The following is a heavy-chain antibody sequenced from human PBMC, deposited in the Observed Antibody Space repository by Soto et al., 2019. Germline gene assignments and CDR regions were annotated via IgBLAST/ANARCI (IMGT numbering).Heavy chain of an antibody. D-gene: IGHD3-9*01. CDR3: AHRQNKPYDILPAYDAFDI. J-gene: IGHJ3*02. CDR2: IYWDDDK. V-gene: IGHV2-5*02. CDR1: GFSLSTSGVG. Sequence: QITLKESGPTLVKPTQTLTLTCTFSGFSLSTSGVGVGWIRQPPGKALEWLALIYWDDDKRYSPSLKSRLTITKDTSKNQVVLTMPNMDPVDTATYYCAHRQNKPYDILPAYDAFDIWGQGTMVTVSS.